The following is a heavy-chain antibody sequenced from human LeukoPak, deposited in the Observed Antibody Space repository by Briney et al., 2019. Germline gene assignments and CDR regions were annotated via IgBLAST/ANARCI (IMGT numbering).Heavy chain of an antibody. J-gene: IGHJ5*02. V-gene: IGHV1-3*01. CDR2: INAGNGNT. CDR1: GYTFTSYA. Sequence: GASVKVSCKASGYTFTSYAMHWVRQAPGQRLEWMGWINAGNGNTKYSQKFQGRVTITRDTSASTAYMELSSLRSEDTAVYYCARARAPGTTGNRFDPWGQGTLVTVSS. D-gene: IGHD1-1*01. CDR3: ARARAPGTTGNRFDP.